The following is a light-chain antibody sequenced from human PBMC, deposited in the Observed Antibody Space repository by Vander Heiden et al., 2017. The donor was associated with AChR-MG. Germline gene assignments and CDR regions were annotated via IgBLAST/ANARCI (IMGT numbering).Light chain of an antibody. V-gene: IGLV3-25*03. Sequence: SYELTQPPSVSVSPGQTARITCSADALAKRYAYWYQQKPGQAPVLVIYKDTERPSGIPERFSGSTSGTTVTLTISGVQAEDEADYYCQSGDRSGSGSLHLIFGRGTKLTVL. J-gene: IGLJ2*01. CDR3: QSGDRSGSGSLHLI. CDR2: KDT. CDR1: ALAKRY.